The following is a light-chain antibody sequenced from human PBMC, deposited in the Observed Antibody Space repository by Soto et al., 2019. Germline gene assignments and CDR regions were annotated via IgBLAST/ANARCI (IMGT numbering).Light chain of an antibody. V-gene: IGKV3-15*01. CDR2: DAS. J-gene: IGKJ5*01. CDR3: QQYIKWPIT. CDR1: QSISRS. Sequence: EIVLTQSPAILSVSPGERATLSCRASQSISRSLAWYQQKPGQAPRLLISDASTRATGIPARFSGSGSGTEFTLTVSSLQSEDFAVYYCQQYIKWPITFGQGTRLEIK.